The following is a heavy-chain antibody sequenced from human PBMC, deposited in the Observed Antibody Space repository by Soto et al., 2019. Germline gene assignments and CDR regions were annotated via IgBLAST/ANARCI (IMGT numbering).Heavy chain of an antibody. CDR1: GYTLTELS. J-gene: IGHJ3*02. Sequence: ASVKVSCKVSGYTLTELSMHWVRQAPGKGLEWMGGFDPEDGETIYAQKFQGRVTVTEDTSTDTAYMELSSLRSEGTAVYYCATAVTGRGSYYWGIGDAFDIWGQGTMVTVSS. D-gene: IGHD1-26*01. CDR3: ATAVTGRGSYYWGIGDAFDI. CDR2: FDPEDGET. V-gene: IGHV1-24*01.